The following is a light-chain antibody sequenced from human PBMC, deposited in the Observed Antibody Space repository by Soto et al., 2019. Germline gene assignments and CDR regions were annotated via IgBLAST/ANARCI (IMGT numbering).Light chain of an antibody. CDR3: QHFGSSRGT. V-gene: IGKV3-20*01. Sequence: EIVWTQSPGTLSLSPGERATLSCRASQSVDSSYLAWYHQRPGQATRLLIYGASSRATGIPDRFSGSGSGTEFTLTISSLEPEDFAVYYCQHFGSSRGTFGQGTKVEIK. J-gene: IGKJ1*01. CDR1: QSVDSSY. CDR2: GAS.